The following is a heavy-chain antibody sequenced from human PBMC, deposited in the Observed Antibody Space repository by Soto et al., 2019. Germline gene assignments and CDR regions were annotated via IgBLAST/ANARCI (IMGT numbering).Heavy chain of an antibody. D-gene: IGHD4-4*01. CDR2: IKSKGDGGTT. Sequence: GGSLRLSCAASGIPFSKAWMNWVRPSPGKGLEWVGRIKSKGDGGTTDYAAPVKGRFTISRDDSKNTLCLQMNSLKTEDTAVYYCTTNFYSDYGMDVWGQGTTVTVSS. CDR3: TTNFYSDYGMDV. J-gene: IGHJ6*02. CDR1: GIPFSKAW. V-gene: IGHV3-15*01.